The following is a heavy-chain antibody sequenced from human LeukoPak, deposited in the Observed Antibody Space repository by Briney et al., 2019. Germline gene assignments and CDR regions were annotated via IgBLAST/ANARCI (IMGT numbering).Heavy chain of an antibody. V-gene: IGHV3-21*06. Sequence: GGSLGLSCAASGFTFSGYAMTWFGQAPGKGLEWVSSINGGGNTFYADSVKGRFAISRDNAKNSLYLQMNGLRAEDTAVYYCARDPAEADCWGQGTLVTVSS. CDR1: GFTFSGYA. CDR3: ARDPAEADC. CDR2: INGGGNT. J-gene: IGHJ4*02.